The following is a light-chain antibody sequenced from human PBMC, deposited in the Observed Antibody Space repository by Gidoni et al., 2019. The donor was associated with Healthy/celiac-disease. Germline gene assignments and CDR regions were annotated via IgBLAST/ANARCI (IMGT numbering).Light chain of an antibody. J-gene: IGKJ1*01. CDR3: QQNYSTLWT. V-gene: IGKV1-39*01. Sequence: DSQMTQSPTSLPASVGDRVTIPCRTNQSISTYLNWYQQKPGKAPKLLIYAASSLQSGVPSRFSGSGAGTDFTLTSSSLQPEDFATYYCQQNYSTLWTFXXXTKVEIK. CDR1: QSISTY. CDR2: AAS.